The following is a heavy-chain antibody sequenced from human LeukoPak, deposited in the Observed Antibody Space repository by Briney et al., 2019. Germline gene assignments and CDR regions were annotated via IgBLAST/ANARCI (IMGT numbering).Heavy chain of an antibody. D-gene: IGHD4-17*01. CDR3: ARGMTTVTSDY. J-gene: IGHJ4*02. CDR2: INHGGST. V-gene: IGHV4-34*01. CDR1: GGSFSGYY. Sequence: PSETLSLTCAVYGGSFSGYYWSWIRQPPGKGLEWIGEINHGGSTNYNPSLKSRVTISVDTSKNQFSLKLSSVTAADTAVYYCARGMTTVTSDYWGQGTLVTVSS.